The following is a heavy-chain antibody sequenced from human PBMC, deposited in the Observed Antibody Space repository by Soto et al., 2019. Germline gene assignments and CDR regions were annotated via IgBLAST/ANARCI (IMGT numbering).Heavy chain of an antibody. D-gene: IGHD3-3*01. CDR3: RALEWLPDAFDI. J-gene: IGHJ3*02. CDR2: IYYSGST. V-gene: IGHV4-39*01. CDR1: GGSISSSSYY. Sequence: QLQLQESGPGLVKPSETLSLTCTVSGGSISSSSYYWGWIRQPPGKGLEWIGSIYYSGSTYYNPSLKSRVTISVDTSKNQSSLKLSSVTAADTAVYYCRALEWLPDAFDIWGQGTMVTVSS.